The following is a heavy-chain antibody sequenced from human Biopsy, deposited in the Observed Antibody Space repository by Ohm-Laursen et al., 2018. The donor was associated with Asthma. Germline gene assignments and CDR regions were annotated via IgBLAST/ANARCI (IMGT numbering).Heavy chain of an antibody. D-gene: IGHD4-23*01. J-gene: IGHJ4*02. CDR2: IYSGGTS. Sequence: SLRLSCTASGFTVSRDHMFWVRQAPGKGLEWVSVIYSGGTSHTDDSARGRFTISRDYSKNTSYLQIHRLRAEDTAVYYCARGDGSNWSHYYFDYWGQGTLVTVSS. V-gene: IGHV3-53*01. CDR1: GFTVSRDH. CDR3: ARGDGSNWSHYYFDY.